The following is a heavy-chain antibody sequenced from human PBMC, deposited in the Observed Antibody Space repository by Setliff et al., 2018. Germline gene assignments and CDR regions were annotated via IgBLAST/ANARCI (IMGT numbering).Heavy chain of an antibody. Sequence: ETLSLTCTVSGGSISSSSYYWGWIRQPPGKGLEWIGSIYYSGSTYYNPSLKSRVTISVGTSKNQFSLKLSSVTAADTAVYYCARYNYYDSSGYFLTFDYWGQGTLVTVSS. D-gene: IGHD3-22*01. V-gene: IGHV4-39*01. J-gene: IGHJ4*02. CDR1: GGSISSSSYY. CDR2: IYYSGST. CDR3: ARYNYYDSSGYFLTFDY.